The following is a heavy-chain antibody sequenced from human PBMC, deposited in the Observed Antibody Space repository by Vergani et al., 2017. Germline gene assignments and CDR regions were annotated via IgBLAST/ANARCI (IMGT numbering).Heavy chain of an antibody. Sequence: VHLVESGGGVVQPGGSLRLSCAASGFTFGYYAMDWFRQAPGQGLEWVGGIRSKAYGQATIYAASVKGRFTISRDDSKSIAYLQMNNLQTEDTAMYYCVRDQVTMLRGSDALDIWGQGTMVTVSS. J-gene: IGHJ3*02. V-gene: IGHV3-49*03. CDR3: VRDQVTMLRGSDALDI. CDR2: IRSKAYGQAT. CDR1: GFTFGYYA. D-gene: IGHD3-10*01.